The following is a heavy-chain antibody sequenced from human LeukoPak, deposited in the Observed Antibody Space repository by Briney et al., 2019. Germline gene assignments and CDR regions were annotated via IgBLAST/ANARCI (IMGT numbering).Heavy chain of an antibody. CDR3: ARGWLAETTVVTPYNY. V-gene: IGHV1-69*01. D-gene: IGHD4-23*01. CDR1: GGTFSSYA. J-gene: IGHJ4*02. CDR2: IILIFGTA. Sequence: ASVKVSCKASGGTFSSYAISWVRQAPGQGLEWMGGIILIFGTANYAQKFQGRVTITAVESMSTVYMELSSLRSEDTAIYYCARGWLAETTVVTPYNYWGQGTLVTVSS.